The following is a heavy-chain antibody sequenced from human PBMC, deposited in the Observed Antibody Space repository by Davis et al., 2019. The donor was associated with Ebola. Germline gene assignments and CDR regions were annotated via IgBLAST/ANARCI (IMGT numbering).Heavy chain of an antibody. Sequence: GESLKISCAASGFTVSSNYMSWVRQAPGKGLEWVSVIYSGGSTYYADSVKGRFTISRHNSKNTLYLQLNSLRAEDTAVYYCARVVATVQAFDIWGQGTMVTVSS. CDR2: IYSGGST. V-gene: IGHV3-53*04. CDR1: GFTVSSNY. D-gene: IGHD5-12*01. J-gene: IGHJ3*02. CDR3: ARVVATVQAFDI.